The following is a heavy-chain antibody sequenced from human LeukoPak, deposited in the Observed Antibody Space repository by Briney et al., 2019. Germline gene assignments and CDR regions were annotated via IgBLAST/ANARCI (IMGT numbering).Heavy chain of an antibody. Sequence: GGSLRLSCAASGFTFSNYGIHWVRQAPGKGLEWVAVIWYDGGYKYSEDSVKGRFTISRDNSKNTLYLQMISLRAEDTAVYYCARVGRDGYNLGAFDIWGQGTMVTVSS. CDR2: IWYDGGYK. J-gene: IGHJ3*02. V-gene: IGHV3-33*01. D-gene: IGHD5-24*01. CDR3: ARVGRDGYNLGAFDI. CDR1: GFTFSNYG.